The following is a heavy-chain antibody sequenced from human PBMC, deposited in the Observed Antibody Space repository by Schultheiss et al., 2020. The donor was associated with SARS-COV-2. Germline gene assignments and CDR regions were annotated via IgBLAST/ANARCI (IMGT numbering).Heavy chain of an antibody. CDR3: AREPPWDQLLWDYYYGMDV. J-gene: IGHJ6*02. CDR2: ISSSGSTI. V-gene: IGHV3-48*03. Sequence: GESLKISCAASGFTFSSYEMNWVRQAPGKGLEWVSYISSSGSTIYYADSVKGRFTISRDNAKNSLYLQMNSLRAEDTAVYYCAREPPWDQLLWDYYYGMDVWGQGTTVTVSS. D-gene: IGHD2-2*01. CDR1: GFTFSSYE.